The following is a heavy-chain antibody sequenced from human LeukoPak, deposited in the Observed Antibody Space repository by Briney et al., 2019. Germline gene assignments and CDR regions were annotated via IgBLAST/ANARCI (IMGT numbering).Heavy chain of an antibody. CDR2: LCSGGQA. D-gene: IGHD2-15*01. CDR1: GVTVSSKY. J-gene: IGHJ4*02. Sequence: GGSLRLSCIASGVTVSSKYTSGVRPDPGERLERGSVLCSGGQASYPDPVRGRFTISRDNSKNTLFLQMNNLRAEDTAVYYCAKSTPGPHCSGDTCPPTLTPFDSWGQGTLVTVSS. CDR3: AKSTPGPHCSGDTCPPTLTPFDS. V-gene: IGHV3-53*01.